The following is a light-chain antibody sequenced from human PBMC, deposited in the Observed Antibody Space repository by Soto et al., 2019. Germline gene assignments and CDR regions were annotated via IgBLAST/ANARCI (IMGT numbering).Light chain of an antibody. J-gene: IGLJ2*01. CDR2: YDD. CDR3: ATWDDSLNGPV. CDR1: SSNIGNNA. V-gene: IGLV1-36*01. Sequence: QSVLTQPPSVSEAPRQRVTISCSGSSSNIGNNAVNWYQQVPGKAPKLLIYYDDVLPSGVSDRFSGSKSGTSASLAISGLQSEDEADYYCATWDDSLNGPVFGGGTKLTVL.